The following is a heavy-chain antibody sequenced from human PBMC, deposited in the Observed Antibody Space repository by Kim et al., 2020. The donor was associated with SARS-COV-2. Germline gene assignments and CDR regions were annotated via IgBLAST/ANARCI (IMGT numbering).Heavy chain of an antibody. Sequence: GGSLRLSCVASGFTFSTSPMGWVRQAPGKGLEWVSRISWDGTRKYYADSVKGRVTMSSDKSKNMLYLHMNSLRVEDTAVYYCAKGVINSGFDYWGQGTQV. CDR2: ISWDGTRK. V-gene: IGHV3-23*01. J-gene: IGHJ4*02. CDR1: GFTFSTSP. D-gene: IGHD1-26*01. CDR3: AKGVINSGFDY.